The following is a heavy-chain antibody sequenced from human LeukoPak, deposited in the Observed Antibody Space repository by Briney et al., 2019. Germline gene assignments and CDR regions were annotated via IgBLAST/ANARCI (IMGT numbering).Heavy chain of an antibody. CDR3: ARTGLGMYSFDY. J-gene: IGHJ4*02. CDR2: ITGSLSSI. CDR1: GFTFSSYS. D-gene: IGHD3/OR15-3a*01. Sequence: GGSLRLSCAASGFTFSSYSMNWVRQAPGQGLEWISYITGSLSSIHYADSVKGRFTISRDNAKNSVYLQMNSLRLEDTAVYYCARTGLGMYSFDYWGQGILVTVSS. V-gene: IGHV3-48*01.